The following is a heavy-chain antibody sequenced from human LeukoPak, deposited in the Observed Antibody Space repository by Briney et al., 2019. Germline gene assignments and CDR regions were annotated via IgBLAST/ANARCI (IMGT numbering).Heavy chain of an antibody. CDR3: ASVVATIWGYYFDY. CDR1: GFTFTSYW. CDR2: IKQGRSEK. D-gene: IGHD5-12*01. Sequence: GGSLRLSCAASGFTFTSYWMSWVRQAPGTGLEWVANIKQGRSEKYYVDSVKGRFTISRDNAKNSLYLQMNSLRAEDTAVYYCASVVATIWGYYFDYWGQGTLVTVSS. J-gene: IGHJ4*02. V-gene: IGHV3-7*02.